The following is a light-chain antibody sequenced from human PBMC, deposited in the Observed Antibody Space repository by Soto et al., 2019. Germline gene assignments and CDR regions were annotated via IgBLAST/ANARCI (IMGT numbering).Light chain of an antibody. J-gene: IGLJ2*01. CDR2: DNT. V-gene: IGLV1-40*01. CDR1: SSDIGAGYR. Sequence: QSVLTQPPSVSGAPGERVTISCTGSSSDIGAGYRVRWYQQVPGIAPKLLIYDNTNRPSGVSVRFSGSKSGTSASLAISGLQAEDEADYYCQSFDKYLSAVVFGGGTKVTVL. CDR3: QSFDKYLSAVV.